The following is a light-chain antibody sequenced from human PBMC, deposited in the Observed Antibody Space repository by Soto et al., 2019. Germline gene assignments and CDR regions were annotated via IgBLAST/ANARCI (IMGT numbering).Light chain of an antibody. V-gene: IGKV3D-20*02. J-gene: IGKJ5*01. CDR1: ESVSSSY. Sequence: EIVLTQSPGTLSLSPGERPARSCRASESVSSSYLAWYQQKPGQAPRLLIHDASNRATGIPARFSGSGSGTDFTLTISSLEPEDFAVYYCQQRSNWPITFGQGTRLEIK. CDR2: DAS. CDR3: QQRSNWPIT.